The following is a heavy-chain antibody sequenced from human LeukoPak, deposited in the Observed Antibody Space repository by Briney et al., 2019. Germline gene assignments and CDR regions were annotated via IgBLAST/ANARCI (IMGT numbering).Heavy chain of an antibody. J-gene: IGHJ3*01. D-gene: IGHD3-22*01. Sequence: GASVKVSCKASGYTFSTYGLHWVRQAPGQRPEWMGWIIVGNGDTKYSQKLQGRVTFTRDTSASTAYMELTTLRSEDTAVYYCARDSRIGAFDLWGQGTMLTVSS. V-gene: IGHV1-3*01. CDR2: IIVGNGDT. CDR1: GYTFSTYG. CDR3: ARDSRIGAFDL.